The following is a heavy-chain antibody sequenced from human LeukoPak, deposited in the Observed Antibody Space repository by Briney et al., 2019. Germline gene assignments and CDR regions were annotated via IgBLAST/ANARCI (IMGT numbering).Heavy chain of an antibody. CDR1: GYTFTGYY. J-gene: IGHJ6*03. CDR3: ATAYCGGDCYSLSYYYYYMDV. CDR2: INPNSGGT. V-gene: IGHV1-2*02. D-gene: IGHD2-21*02. Sequence: ASVKVSCKASGYTFTGYYMHWVRQAPGQGPEWMGWINPNSGGTNYAQKFQGRVTMTRDTSISTAYMELSRLRSDDTAVYYCATAYCGGDCYSLSYYYYYMDVWGKGTTVTISS.